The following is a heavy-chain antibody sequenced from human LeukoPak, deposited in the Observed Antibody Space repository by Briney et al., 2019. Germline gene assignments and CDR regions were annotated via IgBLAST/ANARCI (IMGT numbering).Heavy chain of an antibody. CDR1: GFSLRTSGVG. CDR2: IYWDDDK. D-gene: IGHD3-9*01. CDR3: ARAYDILTGYSPFDY. Sequence: SGPTLVNPTQTLTLTCTFSGFSLRTSGVGVGWIRQPPEKALERLALIYWDDDKRYSPSLKSRLTITKDTSKNQVVLTMTNMDPVDTATYYCARAYDILTGYSPFDYWGQGTLVTVSS. J-gene: IGHJ4*02. V-gene: IGHV2-5*02.